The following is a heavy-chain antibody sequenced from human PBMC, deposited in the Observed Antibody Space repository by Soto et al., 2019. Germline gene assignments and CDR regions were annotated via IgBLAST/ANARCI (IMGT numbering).Heavy chain of an antibody. CDR3: AGDADILTGYYTSGWFDP. V-gene: IGHV1-18*01. CDR1: GYTFTTYG. CDR2: ISAYSDNT. J-gene: IGHJ5*02. D-gene: IGHD3-9*01. Sequence: QVQLVQSGTEVKKPGASVKVSCKASGYTFTTYGITWVRQAPGQGLEWMGWISAYSDNTHYAQKLQDRLTMTTDTSTTTAYMELRNLRSDDTAVYYCAGDADILTGYYTSGWFDPLGQGTLVTVSS.